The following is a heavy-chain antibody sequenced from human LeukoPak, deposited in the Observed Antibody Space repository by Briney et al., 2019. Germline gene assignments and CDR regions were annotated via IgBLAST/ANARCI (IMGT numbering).Heavy chain of an antibody. V-gene: IGHV3-7*01. CDR3: AREDGYCSGGNCYSYFDS. J-gene: IGHJ4*02. D-gene: IGHD2-15*01. CDR1: GFTFSNYD. Sequence: PGGSLRLSCAASGFTFSNYDMHWVRQAPGKGLEWVAYIKKTGSETYYVDSVKGRFTITRDNTRNSLFLQMYSLRAEDTAVYFCAREDGYCSGGNCYSYFDSWGQGTLVTVSS. CDR2: IKKTGSET.